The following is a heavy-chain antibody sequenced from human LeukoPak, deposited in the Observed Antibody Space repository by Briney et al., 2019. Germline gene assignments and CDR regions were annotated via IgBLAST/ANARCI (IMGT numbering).Heavy chain of an antibody. V-gene: IGHV1-2*02. D-gene: IGHD2-8*01. CDR2: ISPDGGVT. CDR3: ARENWYYDH. J-gene: IGHJ5*02. CDR1: GSIFNVYY. Sequence: AAVQVSFLSYGSIFNVYYMHLVRQVPGQGIEWLGWISPDGGVTNAAQKIQGRVTLTSDSATTTDYIGLSRLTSDDTAVYYWARENWYYDHWGQGTLVTVSS.